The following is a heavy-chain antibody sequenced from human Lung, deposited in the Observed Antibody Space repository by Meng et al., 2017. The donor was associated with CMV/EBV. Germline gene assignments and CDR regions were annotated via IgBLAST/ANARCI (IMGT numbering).Heavy chain of an antibody. CDR2: IRFDGTNK. CDR1: GFTFSSYA. Sequence: GESLKISCAASGFTFSSYAMHWVRQAPGKGLEWVANIRFDGTNKYHADSVKGRFTISRDNSKNTLYLQMNSLRAEDTAVYYCAKRGDSSGTYAMAVWGQGNXVNVAS. D-gene: IGHD3-22*01. CDR3: AKRGDSSGTYAMAV. V-gene: IGHV3-30*02. J-gene: IGHJ6*02.